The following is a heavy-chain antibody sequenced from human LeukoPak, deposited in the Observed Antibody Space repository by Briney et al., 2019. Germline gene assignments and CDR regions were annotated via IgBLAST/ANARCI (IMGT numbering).Heavy chain of an antibody. CDR3: ARVKGYSYENWFDP. D-gene: IGHD5-18*01. V-gene: IGHV1-2*02. J-gene: IGHJ5*02. CDR2: INPNSGGT. Sequence: ASVKVSCKASGYTFTGYYMHWVRQAPGQGLEWMGWINPNSGGTNYAQKFQGRVTMTRDTSISTAYMELSRLRSDDTAVYYCARVKGYSYENWFDPWGQGTLVTVSS. CDR1: GYTFTGYY.